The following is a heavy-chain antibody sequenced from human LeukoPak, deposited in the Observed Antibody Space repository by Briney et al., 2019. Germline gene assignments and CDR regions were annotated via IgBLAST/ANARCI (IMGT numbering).Heavy chain of an antibody. V-gene: IGHV1-18*01. CDR1: GYSFTSYG. Sequence: ASVKVSCKASGYSFTSYGISWVRQAPGQGLEWMGWISAYNGNTNYAQRLQGRVTMTTDTSTSTAYMELRSLTSDDTAVYYCARVPSGGPFDYWGQGALVTVSS. CDR3: ARVPSGGPFDY. J-gene: IGHJ4*02. D-gene: IGHD2-15*01. CDR2: ISAYNGNT.